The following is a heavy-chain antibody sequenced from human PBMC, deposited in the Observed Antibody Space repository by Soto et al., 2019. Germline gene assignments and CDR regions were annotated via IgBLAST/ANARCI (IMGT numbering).Heavy chain of an antibody. CDR3: ASQNYDFWSGSPIFEY. Sequence: GPLRLSCPASVFTFSSYWMSWVRQAPGKGLEWVANIKQDGSEKYYVDSVKGRFTISRDNAKNSLYLQMNSLRAEDTAVYYCASQNYDFWSGSPIFEYWGQGTLVTVSS. J-gene: IGHJ4*02. CDR2: IKQDGSEK. D-gene: IGHD3-3*01. CDR1: VFTFSSYW. V-gene: IGHV3-7*01.